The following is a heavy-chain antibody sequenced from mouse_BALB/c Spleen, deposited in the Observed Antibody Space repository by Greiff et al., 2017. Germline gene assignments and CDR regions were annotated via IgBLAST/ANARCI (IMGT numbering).Heavy chain of an antibody. CDR3: ARGDGMAWFAY. CDR1: GYTFTSYY. J-gene: IGHJ3*01. CDR2: IYPGSGNT. D-gene: IGHD2-1*01. V-gene: IGHV1-84*02. Sequence: VQLQQPGAELVKPGASVKLSCKASGYTFTSYYMYWVKQKPGQGLEWIGWIYPGSGNTKYNEKFKGKATLTVDTSSSTAYMQLSSLTSEDTAVYFCARGDGMAWFAYWGQGTLVTVSA.